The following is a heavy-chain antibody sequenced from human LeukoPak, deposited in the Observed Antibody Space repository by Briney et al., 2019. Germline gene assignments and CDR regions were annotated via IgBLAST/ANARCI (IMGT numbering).Heavy chain of an antibody. CDR1: GFTFSNAW. J-gene: IGHJ4*02. D-gene: IGHD2-15*01. CDR3: TTDFAVAATPIDY. CDR2: IKSKTDGGTT. Sequence: GGSLRLSCAAPGFTFSNAWMSWVRQAPGKGLEWVGRIKSKTDGGTTDYAAPVKGRFTIPRDDSKNTLYLQMNSLKTEDTAVYYCTTDFAVAATPIDYWGQGTLVTVSS. V-gene: IGHV3-15*01.